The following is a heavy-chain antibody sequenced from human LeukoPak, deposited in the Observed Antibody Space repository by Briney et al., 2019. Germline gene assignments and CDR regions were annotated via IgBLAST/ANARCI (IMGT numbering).Heavy chain of an antibody. CDR3: ARDLDGSGTSSF. Sequence: PSGTLSLTCAVSGGSISSSNWWSWVRQPPGKGLEWIGEIYHSGTTNHNPSLKSRVTISVDKSKNQFSLKLSSVTAADTAVYYCARDLDGSGTSSFWGQGTLVTVSS. CDR2: IYHSGTT. CDR1: GGSISSSNW. J-gene: IGHJ4*02. D-gene: IGHD3-10*01. V-gene: IGHV4-4*02.